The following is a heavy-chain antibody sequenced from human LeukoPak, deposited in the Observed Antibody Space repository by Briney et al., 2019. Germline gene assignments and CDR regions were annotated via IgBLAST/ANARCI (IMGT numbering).Heavy chain of an antibody. J-gene: IGHJ4*02. D-gene: IGHD3-3*01. CDR3: AREQPNYDFWSAYNRPFDY. CDR2: ISWNRGST. V-gene: IGHV3-20*04. CDR1: GFTFDDYG. Sequence: PGGSLRLSCAAAGFTFDDYGMSWVRQAPGKGLEWVSGISWNRGSTGYADSVKGRFTISRDNARKSLYLEMDSLRAEDTAVYYCAREQPNYDFWSAYNRPFDYWGQGTLVTVSS.